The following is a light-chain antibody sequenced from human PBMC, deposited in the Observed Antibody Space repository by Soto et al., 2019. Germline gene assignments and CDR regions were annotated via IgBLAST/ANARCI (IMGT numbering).Light chain of an antibody. CDR3: TSYTTSTPFYA. J-gene: IGLJ1*01. CDR2: DVS. CDR1: RTDVADGYDY. Sequence: QSVLTRAASVSGSRGQSIAISCTGVRTDVADGYDYVSWYQQHPGQAPQLIIYDVSNRPSGVSDRFSGSKSGNTASLTISGFQAEDEAEYYCTSYTTSTPFYAFGPGTQVTVL. V-gene: IGLV2-14*03.